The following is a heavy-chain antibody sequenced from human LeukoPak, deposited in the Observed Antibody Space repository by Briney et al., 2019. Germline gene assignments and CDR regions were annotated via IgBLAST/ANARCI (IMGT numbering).Heavy chain of an antibody. CDR1: GGSVRSGSYY. D-gene: IGHD2-15*01. V-gene: IGHV4-61*01. CDR3: ARVDQALYCCGSTCYHHYYGMDV. J-gene: IGHJ6*02. CDR2: IYYSGTT. Sequence: SETLSLTCTVSGGSVRSGSYYWSWIRQPPGKELEWIGYIYYSGTTNYNPSLNSRVTISVDTSKNQFSLKLSSVTATDTAVYYCARVDQALYCCGSTCYHHYYGMDVWGQGTTVTVSS.